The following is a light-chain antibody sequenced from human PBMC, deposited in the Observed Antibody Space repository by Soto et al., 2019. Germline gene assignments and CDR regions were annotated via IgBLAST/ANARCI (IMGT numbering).Light chain of an antibody. V-gene: IGLV1-40*01. CDR3: QSYDSSLSGSV. Sequence: QSVLTQPPSVSGAPGQRVTISCTGSSSNIGAGYDVHWYKQLPGTAPKLLIYGNSNRPSGVPDRFSGSKSGTSASLAITGLQAEDEADYYCQSYDSSLSGSVFGGGTKLNVL. J-gene: IGLJ2*01. CDR1: SSNIGAGYD. CDR2: GNS.